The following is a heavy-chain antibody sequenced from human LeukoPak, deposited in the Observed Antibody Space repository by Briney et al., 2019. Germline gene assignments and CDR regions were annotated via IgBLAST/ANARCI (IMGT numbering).Heavy chain of an antibody. Sequence: PGGSLRLSCAASGFTFSNYGMNWVRQAPGKGLEWVAVIWYGESNKYYADSVKGRFTTSRDNSKNTLYLQMNSLRAEDTAVYYCAKGATYCSSTSCPDAFDIWGQGTMVTVSS. J-gene: IGHJ3*02. V-gene: IGHV3-30*02. CDR2: IWYGESNK. CDR1: GFTFSNYG. CDR3: AKGATYCSSTSCPDAFDI. D-gene: IGHD2-2*01.